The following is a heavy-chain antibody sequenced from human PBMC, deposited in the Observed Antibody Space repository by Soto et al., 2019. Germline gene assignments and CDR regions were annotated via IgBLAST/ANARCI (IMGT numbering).Heavy chain of an antibody. J-gene: IGHJ4*02. V-gene: IGHV3-15*01. CDR3: TTSYYYDSSGYYYFDY. D-gene: IGHD3-22*01. CDR1: GFTFSNAW. Sequence: GGSLRLSCAASGFTFSNAWMSWVRQAPGKGLEWVGRIKSKTDGGTTDYAAPVKGRFTISRDDSKNTLYLQMNSLKTEDTAVYYCTTSYYYDSSGYYYFDYWGQGTLVTVSS. CDR2: IKSKTDGGTT.